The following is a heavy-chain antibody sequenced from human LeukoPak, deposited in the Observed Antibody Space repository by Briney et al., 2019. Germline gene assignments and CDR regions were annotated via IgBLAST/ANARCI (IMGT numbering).Heavy chain of an antibody. J-gene: IGHJ4*02. CDR3: ARALEYYDSSGYPHDY. V-gene: IGHV3-30-3*01. Sequence: GGSLRLSCAASGFTFSSYAMHWVRQAPGKGLEWVAVTSYDGSNKYHADSVKGRFTISRDNSKNTLYLQMNSLRAEDTAVYYCARALEYYDSSGYPHDYWGQGTLVTVSS. CDR1: GFTFSSYA. D-gene: IGHD3-22*01. CDR2: TSYDGSNK.